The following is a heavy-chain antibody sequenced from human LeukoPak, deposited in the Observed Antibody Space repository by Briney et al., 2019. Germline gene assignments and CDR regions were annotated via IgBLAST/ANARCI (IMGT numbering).Heavy chain of an antibody. D-gene: IGHD2-15*01. V-gene: IGHV4-34*01. CDR3: ARHRCSGGSCYPMNWFDP. CDR2: INHSGST. J-gene: IGHJ5*02. CDR1: GGSFSGYY. Sequence: MPSETLSLTCAVYGGSFSGYYWSWIRQPPGKGLEWIGEINHSGSTNYNPSLKSRVTISVDTSKNQFSLKLSSVTAADTAVYYCARHRCSGGSCYPMNWFDPWGQGTLVTVSS.